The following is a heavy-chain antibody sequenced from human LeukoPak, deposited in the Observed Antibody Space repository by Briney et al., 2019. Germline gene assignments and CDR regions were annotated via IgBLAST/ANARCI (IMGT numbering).Heavy chain of an antibody. CDR2: ISGTGGST. J-gene: IGHJ6*03. D-gene: IGHD1-1*01. CDR1: GFTFSTYA. CDR3: AKDFLGVQTGLMDV. Sequence: GGSLRLSCAASGFTFSTYAMTWVRQAPGKGLEWVSLISGTGGSTYYADSVKGRFTISRDNSKNTLYLQMNSLRAEDTAVYYFAKDFLGVQTGLMDVWGKGTTVTVSS. V-gene: IGHV3-23*01.